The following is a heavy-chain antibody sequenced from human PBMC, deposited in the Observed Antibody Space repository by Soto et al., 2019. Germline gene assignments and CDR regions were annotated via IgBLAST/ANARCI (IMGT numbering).Heavy chain of an antibody. CDR3: ARVWGGAFDI. V-gene: IGHV4-30-2*01. D-gene: IGHD3-10*01. J-gene: IGHJ3*02. CDR2: IYHSGST. Sequence: PSETLSLTCAVSGGSISSGGYSWSWIRQPPGKGLEWIGYIYHSGSTYYNPSLKSRVTISVDTSKNQFSLKLSSVTAADTAVYYGARVWGGAFDIWGQGKMFTVSS. CDR1: GGSISSGGYS.